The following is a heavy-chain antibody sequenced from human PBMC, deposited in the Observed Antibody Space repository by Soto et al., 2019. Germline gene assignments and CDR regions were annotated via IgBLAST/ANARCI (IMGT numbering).Heavy chain of an antibody. V-gene: IGHV4-30-4*01. Sequence: SETLSLTCTVSGGSISSGDYYWSWIRQPPGKGLEWIGYIYYSGSTYYNPSLKSRVTISVDTSKNQFSLKLSSVTAADTAVYYCARVPPYYYYGSGSYYPPSAFDIWGQGTMVTV. J-gene: IGHJ3*02. CDR2: IYYSGST. CDR3: ARVPPYYYYGSGSYYPPSAFDI. CDR1: GGSISSGDYY. D-gene: IGHD3-10*01.